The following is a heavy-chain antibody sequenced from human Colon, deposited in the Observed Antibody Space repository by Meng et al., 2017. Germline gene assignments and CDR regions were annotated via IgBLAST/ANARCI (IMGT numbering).Heavy chain of an antibody. CDR3: AFVEAGTHAGAFNI. Sequence: QVQQWVAGLLKPPETLSRSCAFYGGSFSGYYWSWNRQPPGKGLEWIGEISRGGSTEYNPSLKSRVTIAVDTSKNELSLKLSSVTAADTAVYYCAFVEAGTHAGAFNIWGRGTMVTVSS. D-gene: IGHD1-7*01. CDR2: ISRGGST. J-gene: IGHJ3*02. CDR1: GGSFSGYY. V-gene: IGHV4-34*01.